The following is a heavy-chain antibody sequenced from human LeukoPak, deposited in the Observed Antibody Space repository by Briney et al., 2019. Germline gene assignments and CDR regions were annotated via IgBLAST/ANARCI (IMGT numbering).Heavy chain of an antibody. V-gene: IGHV4-38-2*01. J-gene: IGHJ5*02. CDR1: GYSISSGYY. CDR2: IYTNGNT. CDR3: ARGPMGATSWFDP. Sequence: SETLSLTCAVSGYSISSGYYWGWIRQPPGKGLEWIGRIYTNGNTNYNPSLKSRVTMSVDTSKNQFSLKLSSVTAADTAVYYCARGPMGATSWFDPWGQGTLVTVSS. D-gene: IGHD1-26*01.